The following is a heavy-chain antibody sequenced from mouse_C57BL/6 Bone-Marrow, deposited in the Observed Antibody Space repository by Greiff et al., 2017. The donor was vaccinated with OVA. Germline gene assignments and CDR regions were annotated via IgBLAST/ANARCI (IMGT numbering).Heavy chain of an antibody. Sequence: VQLKESGGDLVKPGGSLKLSCAASGFTFSSYGMSWVRQTPDKRLEWVATISSGGSYTYYPDSVKGRFTISRDNAKNTLYLQMSSLKSEDTAMYYCARRAYYSNYVSAMDYWGQGTSVTVSS. CDR1: GFTFSSYG. D-gene: IGHD2-5*01. J-gene: IGHJ4*01. CDR2: ISSGGSYT. CDR3: ARRAYYSNYVSAMDY. V-gene: IGHV5-6*01.